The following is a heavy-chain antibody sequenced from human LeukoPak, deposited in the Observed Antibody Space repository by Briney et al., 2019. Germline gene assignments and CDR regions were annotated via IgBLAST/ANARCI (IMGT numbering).Heavy chain of an antibody. CDR1: GYTFTSYG. CDR2: ISAYNGKT. D-gene: IGHD3-10*01. V-gene: IGHV1-18*01. J-gene: IGHJ4*02. Sequence: ASVKVSCKTSGYTFTSYGISWVRQAPGQGLEWMGWISAYNGKTNFAQKFQGRVTMTTDTSTSTAYMVLRSLRSDDTAVYYCARDLDWGVIGYWGQGTLVTVSP. CDR3: ARDLDWGVIGY.